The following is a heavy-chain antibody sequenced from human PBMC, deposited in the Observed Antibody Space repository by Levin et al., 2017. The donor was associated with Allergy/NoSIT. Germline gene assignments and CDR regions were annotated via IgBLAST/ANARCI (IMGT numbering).Heavy chain of an antibody. V-gene: IGHV3-15*01. J-gene: IGHJ4*02. D-gene: IGHD6-13*01. Sequence: GGSLRLSCAASGITFSNAWMSWARHAPGTGLEWVVRIKNKADGATTEYAAPVNGRFTISRDDSKNKLYLQMNSLKTEDTALYSCTTYRSSWYDLEYWGQGTLVSAAS. CDR2: IKNKADGATT. CDR1: GITFSNAW. CDR3: TTYRSSWYDLEY.